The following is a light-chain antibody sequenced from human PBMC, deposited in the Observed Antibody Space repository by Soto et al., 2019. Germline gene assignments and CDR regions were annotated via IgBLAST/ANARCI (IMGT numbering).Light chain of an antibody. Sequence: QSALTQPASVSGSPGQSITISCTGTSSDVGGYNYVSWYQQHPGKAPKLMIYDVSNRPSGVSNRFSGSKSGNTASLTISGFQAEDEADYYCSSYTISSTILYFFGTGTKLTVL. CDR2: DVS. CDR1: SSDVGGYNY. J-gene: IGLJ1*01. CDR3: SSYTISSTILYF. V-gene: IGLV2-14*03.